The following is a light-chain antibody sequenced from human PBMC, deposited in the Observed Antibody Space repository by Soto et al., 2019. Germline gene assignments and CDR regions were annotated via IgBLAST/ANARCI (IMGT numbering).Light chain of an antibody. Sequence: EIVMTQSPGTLSVSPGERATLSCRASQGVGSNLAWYQQRPGQAPRLLIYAASTRATDIPARFTGRGSGTEFTLTISSLQSEDFATYYCLQHNNYPWTFGQGTRVEIK. CDR3: LQHNNYPWT. CDR1: QGVGSN. CDR2: AAS. V-gene: IGKV3-15*01. J-gene: IGKJ1*01.